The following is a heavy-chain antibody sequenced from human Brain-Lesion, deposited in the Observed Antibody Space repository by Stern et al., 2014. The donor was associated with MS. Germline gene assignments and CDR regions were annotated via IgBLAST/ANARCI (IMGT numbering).Heavy chain of an antibody. Sequence: VQLVESGAEVKKPGASVKVSCKASGYTFTGSYMHWGRQAPGQGLERVGWINPKSGGTNYAQKFQGWVPMTRDTSINTAYMELSRLRSDDTAVYYCATYYYDSTGYNDFWGQGTLVTVSS. D-gene: IGHD3-22*01. CDR2: INPKSGGT. V-gene: IGHV1-2*04. J-gene: IGHJ4*02. CDR1: GYTFTGSY. CDR3: ATYYYDSTGYNDF.